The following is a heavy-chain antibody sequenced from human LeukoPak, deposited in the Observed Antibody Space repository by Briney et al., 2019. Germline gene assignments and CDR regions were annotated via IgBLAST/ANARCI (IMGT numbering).Heavy chain of an antibody. V-gene: IGHV4-59*08. D-gene: IGHD2-2*01. CDR1: GGSICSYY. CDR2: IHYSGST. CDR3: ARRLGSSSTGFDY. Sequence: SETLSLTCTVSGGSICSYYWSWIRQPPGKGLEWIGSIHYSGSTTYNPSLKSPVTISVDTSKNQFSLKLSSVTAADTAVYYCARRLGSSSTGFDYWGQGTLVTVSP. J-gene: IGHJ4*02.